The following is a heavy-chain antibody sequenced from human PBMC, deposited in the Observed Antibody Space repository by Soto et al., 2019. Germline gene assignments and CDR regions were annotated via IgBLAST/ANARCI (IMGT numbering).Heavy chain of an antibody. Sequence: GGSLRLSCAASGFTFSSYGMHWVRQAPGKGLEWVAVIWYDGSNKYYADSVKGRFTISRDNSKNTLYLQMNSLRAEDTAVYYCARDYVGATGWRCAFDIWGQGTMVTVSS. J-gene: IGHJ3*02. CDR2: IWYDGSNK. V-gene: IGHV3-33*01. CDR3: ARDYVGATGWRCAFDI. D-gene: IGHD1-26*01. CDR1: GFTFSSYG.